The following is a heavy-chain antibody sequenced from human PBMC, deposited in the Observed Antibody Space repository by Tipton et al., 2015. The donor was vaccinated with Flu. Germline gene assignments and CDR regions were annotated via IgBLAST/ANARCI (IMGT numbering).Heavy chain of an antibody. J-gene: IGHJ6*02. CDR1: GFTFNTYQ. Sequence: GSLRLSCIGSGFTFNTYQMNWVRQAPGRGLEWVSHISRSGSMIDYVDSVKGRFTVSRDNAKNSVYLQMNDLRPEDTAMYYCARDYVVVPATTADYFYGMDVWGRGTTVTVSS. V-gene: IGHV3-48*03. CDR2: ISRSGSMI. D-gene: IGHD2-2*01. CDR3: ARDYVVVPATTADYFYGMDV.